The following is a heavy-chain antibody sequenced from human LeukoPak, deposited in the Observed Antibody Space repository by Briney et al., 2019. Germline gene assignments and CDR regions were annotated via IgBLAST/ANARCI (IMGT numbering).Heavy chain of an antibody. Sequence: GGPLRLSCAASGFTFNNFWMHWVRQAPGKGLVWVSRVNNKGTETIYADSVKGRFTISRDNAKKSLYLQMNSLRAEDTAVYYCARDSPGYLAYDSWGQGTLVTVSS. V-gene: IGHV3-74*01. CDR3: ARDSPGYLAYDS. CDR1: GFTFNNFW. CDR2: VNNKGTET. D-gene: IGHD1-1*01. J-gene: IGHJ4*02.